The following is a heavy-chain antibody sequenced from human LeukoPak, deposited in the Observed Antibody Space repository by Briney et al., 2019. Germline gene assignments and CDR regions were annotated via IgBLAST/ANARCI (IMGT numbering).Heavy chain of an antibody. CDR2: ISAYNGNT. V-gene: IGHV1-18*01. CDR3: ARDSGSYYYNYFDY. J-gene: IGHJ4*02. D-gene: IGHD1-26*01. CDR1: GYTFTSYG. Sequence: ASVKVSCKASGYTFTSYGISWVRQAPGQGLEWIGWISAYNGNTNYAQKLQGRVTMTTDTSTSTAYMELRSLRSDDTAVYYCARDSGSYYYNYFDYWGQGTLVTVSS.